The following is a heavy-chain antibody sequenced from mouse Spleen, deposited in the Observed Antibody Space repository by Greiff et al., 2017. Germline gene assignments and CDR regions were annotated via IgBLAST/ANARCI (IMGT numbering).Heavy chain of an antibody. V-gene: IGHV5-9-1*02. D-gene: IGHD2-12*01. CDR2: ISSGGDYI. CDR1: GFTFSSYA. Sequence: EVRGVESGEGLVKPGGSLKLSCAASGFTFSSYAMSWVRQTPEKRLEWVAYISSGGDYIYYADTVKGRFTISRDNARNTLYLQMSSLKSEDTAMYYCTRERPNDQGAMDYWGQGTSVTVSS. CDR3: TRERPNDQGAMDY. J-gene: IGHJ4*01.